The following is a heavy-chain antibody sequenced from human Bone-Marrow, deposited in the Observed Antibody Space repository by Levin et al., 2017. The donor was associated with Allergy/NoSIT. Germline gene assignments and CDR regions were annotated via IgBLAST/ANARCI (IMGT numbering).Heavy chain of an antibody. V-gene: IGHV4-59*11. Sequence: SETLSLICRVSGGSIRSHYWSWIRQSPGKRPEWIGYFYHNGTPNHYSGTTNYNPSLKSRVTMSLDRSRNEFSLNLTSVTAADTAMYYCGTDSYYESGGYYSYWNVDLWGRGTQVTVSS. D-gene: IGHD3-22*01. J-gene: IGHJ2*01. CDR3: GTDSYYESGGYYSYWNVDL. CDR1: GGSIRSHY. CDR2: FYHNGTPNHYSGTT.